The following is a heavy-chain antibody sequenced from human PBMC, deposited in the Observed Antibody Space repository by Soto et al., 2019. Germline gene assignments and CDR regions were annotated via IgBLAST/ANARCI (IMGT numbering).Heavy chain of an antibody. CDR1: GFTFSSYG. CDR3: AKDEAKLLLWFGGAGIGMDV. CDR2: ISYDGSNK. V-gene: IGHV3-30*18. D-gene: IGHD3-10*01. Sequence: GGSLRLSCAASGFTFSSYGMHWGRQAPGKGLEWVAVISYDGSNKYYADSVKGRFTISRDNSKNTLYLQMNSLRAEDTAVYYCAKDEAKLLLWFGGAGIGMDVWGQGTTVTVSS. J-gene: IGHJ6*02.